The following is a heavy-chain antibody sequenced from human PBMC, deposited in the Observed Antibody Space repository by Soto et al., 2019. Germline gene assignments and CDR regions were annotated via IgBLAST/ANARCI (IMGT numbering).Heavy chain of an antibody. Sequence: GASVKVSCKSSGYTFTSYYMHWVRQAPGQGLEWMGIINPSGGSTSYAQKFQGRVTVTRDTSTSTVYMELSSLRSEDTAVYYCARDDERDIVVVPAAMGAFDLWGQGTMVTVXS. CDR1: GYTFTSYY. CDR3: ARDDERDIVVVPAAMGAFDL. CDR2: INPSGGST. V-gene: IGHV1-46*01. D-gene: IGHD2-2*01. J-gene: IGHJ3*01.